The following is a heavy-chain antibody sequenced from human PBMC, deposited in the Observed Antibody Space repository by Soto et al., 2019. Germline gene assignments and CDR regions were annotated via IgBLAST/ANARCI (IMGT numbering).Heavy chain of an antibody. V-gene: IGHV1-24*01. CDR3: ARVPGDLPHYYYGMDV. D-gene: IGHD2-2*02. J-gene: IGHJ6*02. Sequence: ASVKVSCKVSGYTLTELSMHWVRQAPGKGLEWMGGFDPEDGETIYAQKFQGRVTMTEDTSADTAYMELSSLRSEDTAVYYCARVPGDLPHYYYGMDVWGQGTTVTVSS. CDR2: FDPEDGET. CDR1: GYTLTELS.